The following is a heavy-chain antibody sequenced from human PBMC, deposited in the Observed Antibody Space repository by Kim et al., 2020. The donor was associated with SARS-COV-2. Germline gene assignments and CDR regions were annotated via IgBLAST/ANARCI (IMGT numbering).Heavy chain of an antibody. CDR2: ISYDGSNK. J-gene: IGHJ5*02. Sequence: GGSLRLSCAASGFTFSSYAMHWVRQAPGKGLEWVAVISYDGSNKYYADSVKGRFTISRDNSKNTLYLQMNSLRAEDTAVYYCARDSFFYPWGQGTMVTVS. CDR1: GFTFSSYA. V-gene: IGHV3-30-3*01. CDR3: ARDSFFYP.